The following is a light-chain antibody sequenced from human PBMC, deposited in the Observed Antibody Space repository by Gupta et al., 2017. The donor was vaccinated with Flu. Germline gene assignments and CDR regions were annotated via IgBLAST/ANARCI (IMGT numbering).Light chain of an antibody. V-gene: IGLV3-19*01. Sequence: SSQLTQDPAVSVALGQTVRITCPGDSLRSDYASWYQQKPGQAPVLVISGKNNRPSGTPDRFSGSSSGNTASLTTPGAQAEDEADYYCNSRDTSGNLWVFGGGTKLTVL. CDR1: SLRSDY. CDR2: GKN. J-gene: IGLJ3*02. CDR3: NSRDTSGNLWV.